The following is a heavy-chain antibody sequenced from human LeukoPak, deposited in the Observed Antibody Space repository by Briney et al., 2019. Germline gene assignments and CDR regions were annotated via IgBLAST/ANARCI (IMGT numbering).Heavy chain of an antibody. Sequence: GESLKISCKVSGYSFTTYWIGWVRQMPGKGLEWMGIIYPGDSDTRYSPSFQGQVTISADKSIRTAYLQWNSLKASDTAMYYCARLLGRYYDSSGLLGYFQLWGQGTLVTVSS. CDR3: ARLLGRYYDSSGLLGYFQL. J-gene: IGHJ1*01. V-gene: IGHV5-51*01. D-gene: IGHD3-22*01. CDR2: IYPGDSDT. CDR1: GYSFTTYW.